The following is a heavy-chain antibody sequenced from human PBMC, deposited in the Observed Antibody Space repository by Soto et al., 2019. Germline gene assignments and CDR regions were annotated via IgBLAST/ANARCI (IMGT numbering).Heavy chain of an antibody. CDR3: ARGRYGDY. D-gene: IGHD1-1*01. J-gene: IGHJ4*02. V-gene: IGHV1-18*01. Sequence: QVHLVQSGDEVKKPGASVKDSCKGSEYAFTTYGITWMRQAPGQGLEWMGWISAHNGNTNYAQKLQGRVTVTRDTSTSTAYMELRSLRSDDPAVYYCARGRYGDYWGQGALVTVSS. CDR1: EYAFTTYG. CDR2: ISAHNGNT.